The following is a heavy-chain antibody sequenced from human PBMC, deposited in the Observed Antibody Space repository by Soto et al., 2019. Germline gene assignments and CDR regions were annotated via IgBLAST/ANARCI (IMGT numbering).Heavy chain of an antibody. D-gene: IGHD1-1*01. CDR3: VTHSWNS. CDR1: GLTFSRAD. J-gene: IGHJ5*02. CDR2: RGGRDLST. V-gene: IGHV3-23*01. Sequence: EVQLLESGGGLVQPGGSLRLSCVVSGLTFSRADMRWVRQHPGKGLEWVSARGGRDLSTHYVDSVKGRSTISRDSSKNTLYLQMNSLSAEDTTVYNCVTHSWNSWGQGTLVTVSS.